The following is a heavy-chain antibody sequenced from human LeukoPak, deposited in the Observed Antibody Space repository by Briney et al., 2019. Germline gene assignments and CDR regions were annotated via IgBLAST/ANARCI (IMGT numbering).Heavy chain of an antibody. CDR3: ARDVQSPGGVGEDYFDY. Sequence: GASVKVSCKASGGTFTSYAISWVRQAPGQGLEWMGIINPSGGGTSYAQKFQGRVTMTRDTSTSTVYMELSSLRSEDTAVYYCARDVQSPGGVGEDYFDYWGQGTLVTVSS. CDR1: GGTFTSYA. J-gene: IGHJ4*02. V-gene: IGHV1-46*01. CDR2: INPSGGGT. D-gene: IGHD1-26*01.